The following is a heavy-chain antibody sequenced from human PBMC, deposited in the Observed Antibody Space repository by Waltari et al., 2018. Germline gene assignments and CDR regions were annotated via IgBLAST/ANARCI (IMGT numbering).Heavy chain of an antibody. D-gene: IGHD6-13*01. J-gene: IGHJ6*02. Sequence: QVQLVESGGGVVQPGRSLRLSCAASGFTFSSYAMHWVRQAPGKGLEWVAVISYDGSNKYYADSVKSRFTISRDNSKNTLYLQMNSLRAEDTAVYYCARVKLQSSSWILYYYGMDVWGQGTTVTVSS. CDR1: GFTFSSYA. CDR3: ARVKLQSSSWILYYYGMDV. CDR2: ISYDGSNK. V-gene: IGHV3-30*01.